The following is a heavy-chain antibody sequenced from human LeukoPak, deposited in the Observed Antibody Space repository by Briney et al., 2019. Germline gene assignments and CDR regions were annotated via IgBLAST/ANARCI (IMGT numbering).Heavy chain of an antibody. CDR2: IIPIFGTA. D-gene: IGHD5-24*01. J-gene: IGHJ4*02. Sequence: SVKVSCKASGGTFSSYAISWVRQAPGQGLEWMGGIIPIFGTANYAQKFQGRVTITADESTSTAYMELSSLRSEDTAVYYCARGMPDIRWLQFWNFDYWGQGTLVTVSS. CDR3: ARGMPDIRWLQFWNFDY. V-gene: IGHV1-69*13. CDR1: GGTFSSYA.